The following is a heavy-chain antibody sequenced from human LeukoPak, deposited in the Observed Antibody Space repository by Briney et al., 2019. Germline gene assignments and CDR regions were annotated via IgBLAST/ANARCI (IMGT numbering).Heavy chain of an antibody. CDR3: ARDQYDTWSRRGNFDS. Sequence: GGSLRLSCAASGFTFSSYGMHWVRQAPGKGLEWVAVISYDGSNKYYADPVKGRFTISRDNSKNSLYLQMSSLRAEDTAVFYCARDQYDTWSRRGNFDSWGQGTLVIVSS. CDR2: ISYDGSNK. CDR1: GFTFSSYG. D-gene: IGHD3-3*01. J-gene: IGHJ4*02. V-gene: IGHV3-30*03.